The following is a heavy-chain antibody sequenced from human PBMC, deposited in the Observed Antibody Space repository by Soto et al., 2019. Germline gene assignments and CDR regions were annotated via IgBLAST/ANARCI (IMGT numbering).Heavy chain of an antibody. D-gene: IGHD3-22*01. Sequence: EVQLVESGGGLVQPGGSLRLSCGASGFSFSTYDMYWVRQPTGKGLEWVSGIGTTGDTFYLDSVKGRFTISSDNAKNSFFLQMNTLRHEDTALYSCTRMTYDSGVFHAAFDYWGQGALVIVSS. CDR2: IGTTGDT. J-gene: IGHJ4*02. CDR1: GFSFSTYD. V-gene: IGHV3-13*01. CDR3: TRMTYDSGVFHAAFDY.